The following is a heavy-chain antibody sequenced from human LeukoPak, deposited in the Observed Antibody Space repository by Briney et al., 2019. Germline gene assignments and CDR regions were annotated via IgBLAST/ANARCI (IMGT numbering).Heavy chain of an antibody. Sequence: PGGSLRLSCAASGFIVSSNYMSWVRQAPGKGLEWVSVIYNGGRTNYADSVKGRFTISRDNSKNTLFLQVNSLRAEDTAVYYCARTYSYLFDYWGQGSLVTVSS. J-gene: IGHJ4*02. CDR1: GFIVSSNY. V-gene: IGHV3-53*01. CDR2: IYNGGRT. D-gene: IGHD1-26*01. CDR3: ARTYSYLFDY.